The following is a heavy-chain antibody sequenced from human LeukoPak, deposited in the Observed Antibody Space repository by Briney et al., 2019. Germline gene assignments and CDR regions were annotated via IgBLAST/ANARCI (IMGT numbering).Heavy chain of an antibody. V-gene: IGHV4-31*03. CDR2: IYYSGST. J-gene: IGHJ6*02. CDR3: ARQGGIAARQYYYGMDV. D-gene: IGHD6-6*01. CDR1: GGSISSGDYY. Sequence: NPSETLSLTCTVSGGSISSGDYYWSWIRQHPGKGLEWIGYIYYSGSTYYNPSLKSRVTISVDTYKNQFSLKLSSVTAADTAMYYCARQGGIAARQYYYGMDVWGQGTTVTVSS.